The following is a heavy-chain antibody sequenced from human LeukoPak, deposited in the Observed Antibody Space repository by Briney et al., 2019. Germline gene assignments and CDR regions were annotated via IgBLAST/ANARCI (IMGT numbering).Heavy chain of an antibody. CDR1: GFTFSSYS. CDR2: ISSSSSYI. J-gene: IGHJ3*02. CDR3: ARDYPGSPSSDAFDI. V-gene: IGHV3-21*01. D-gene: IGHD3-16*02. Sequence: GGSLRLSCAASGFTFSSYSMNWVRQAPGKGLEWVSSISSSSSYIYYTDSVKGRFTISRDNAKNSLYLQMNSLRAEDTAVYYCARDYPGSPSSDAFDIWGQGTMVTVSS.